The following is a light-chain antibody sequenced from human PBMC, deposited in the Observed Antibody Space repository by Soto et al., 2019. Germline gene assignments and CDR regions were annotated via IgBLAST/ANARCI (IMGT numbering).Light chain of an antibody. V-gene: IGKV1-27*01. Sequence: DIQMTQSPSSLSASVGDRVTITCRASQGISNYLAWYQQIPGKVPKLLISAASTLQSGVPSRFSGSGSGTEFTLTIKRLQPEDVATYYCQKYTNVPAFGGGTKVEIK. CDR2: AAS. CDR3: QKYTNVPA. CDR1: QGISNY. J-gene: IGKJ4*01.